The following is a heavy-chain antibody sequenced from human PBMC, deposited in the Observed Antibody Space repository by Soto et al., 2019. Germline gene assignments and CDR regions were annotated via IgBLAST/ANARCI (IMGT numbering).Heavy chain of an antibody. CDR2: ISYDGSNK. V-gene: IGHV3-30*18. CDR1: GFTFSSYG. D-gene: IGHD1-26*01. Sequence: QVQLVESGGGVVQPGRSLRLSCAASGFTFSSYGMHWVRQAPGKGLEWVAVISYDGSNKYYADSVKGRFTISRDDSKNTLYLQMHSLRAEDTAVYYCAKDKGSGSYSFYYGMDVWGQGTTVTVSS. CDR3: AKDKGSGSYSFYYGMDV. J-gene: IGHJ6*02.